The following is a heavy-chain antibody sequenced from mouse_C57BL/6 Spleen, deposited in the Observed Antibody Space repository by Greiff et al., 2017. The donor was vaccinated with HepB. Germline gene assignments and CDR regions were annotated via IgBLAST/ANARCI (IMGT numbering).Heavy chain of an antibody. D-gene: IGHD1-1*01. CDR1: GFTFSDYG. CDR3: ARNGYYGSSYVYYFDY. Sequence: EVNLVESGGGLVKPGGSLKLSCAASGFTFSDYGMHWVRQAPEKGLEWVAYISSGSSTIYYADTVKGRFTISRDNAKNTLFLQMTSLRSEDTAMYYCARNGYYGSSYVYYFDYWGQGTTLTVSS. CDR2: ISSGSSTI. V-gene: IGHV5-17*01. J-gene: IGHJ2*01.